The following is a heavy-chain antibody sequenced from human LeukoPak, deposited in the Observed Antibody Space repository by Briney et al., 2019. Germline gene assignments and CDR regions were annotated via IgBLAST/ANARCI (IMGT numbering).Heavy chain of an antibody. CDR3: ARGTMFPYYFDY. Sequence: GGSLRLSCAASGFTFSSYEMNWVRQAPGKGLEWVSYISSSGSTIYYADSLKGRFTISRDNAKNSLYLQMNSLRAEDTAVYYCARGTMFPYYFDYWGQGTLVTVSS. V-gene: IGHV3-48*03. CDR1: GFTFSSYE. J-gene: IGHJ4*02. D-gene: IGHD3-10*02. CDR2: ISSSGSTI.